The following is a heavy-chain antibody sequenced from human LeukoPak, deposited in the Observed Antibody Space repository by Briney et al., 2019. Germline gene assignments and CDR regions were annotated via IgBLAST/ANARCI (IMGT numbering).Heavy chain of an antibody. CDR1: GGSISSGDYY. Sequence: PSQTLSLTCTVSGGSISSGDYYWSWIRQPPGKGLEWIGYIYYSGSTYHNPSLKSRVTISVDTSKNQFSLKLSSVTAADTAVYYCARAHAPLVGATFDYWGQGTLVTVSS. CDR2: IYYSGST. V-gene: IGHV4-30-4*08. J-gene: IGHJ4*02. CDR3: ARAHAPLVGATFDY. D-gene: IGHD1-26*01.